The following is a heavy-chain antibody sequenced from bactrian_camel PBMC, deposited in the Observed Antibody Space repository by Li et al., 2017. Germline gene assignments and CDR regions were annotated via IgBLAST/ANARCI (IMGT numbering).Heavy chain of an antibody. CDR1: GYTVSDNC. J-gene: IGHJ4*01. V-gene: IGHV3S55*01. Sequence: VQLVESGGGSVQAGGSLRLSCAASGYTVSDNCMEWFRQAPGMERETVASMRWDGSTTYADSVKGRFTISEDNVKNTLYLQMNSLKPEDTAMYYCATKSRDGYWGCGNEVKYWGQGTQVTVS. D-gene: IGHD3*01. CDR2: MRWDGST. CDR3: ATKSRDGYWGCGNEVKY.